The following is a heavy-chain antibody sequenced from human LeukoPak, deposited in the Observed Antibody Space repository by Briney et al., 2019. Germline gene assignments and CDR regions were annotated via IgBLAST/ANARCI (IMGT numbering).Heavy chain of an antibody. J-gene: IGHJ4*02. CDR2: ISGSGGST. Sequence: GGSLRLSCAASGFTFSSYAMSWVRQAPGKGLEWVSAISGSGGSTYYADSVKGRFTISRDNSKNTLYLQMNSLRAEDTAVYYCAKGNGEYVRWYYFDYWGQGTLVTVSS. V-gene: IGHV3-23*01. CDR1: GFTFSSYA. CDR3: AKGNGEYVRWYYFDY. D-gene: IGHD4-17*01.